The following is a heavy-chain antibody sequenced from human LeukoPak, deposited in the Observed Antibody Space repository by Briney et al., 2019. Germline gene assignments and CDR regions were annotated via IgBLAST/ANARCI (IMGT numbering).Heavy chain of an antibody. Sequence: PGGSLRLSCAASGFTFSSFNMNWVRQAPGKGLEWVSSIDTTSNYIHYGDSVRGRFTISRDNAKNSLYLQMNSLRVEDTAVYYCATSRRDSEWYIDASWGQGTLVTVPS. J-gene: IGHJ4*02. CDR2: IDTTSNYI. CDR3: ATSRRDSEWYIDAS. CDR1: GFTFSSFN. D-gene: IGHD6-19*01. V-gene: IGHV3-21*01.